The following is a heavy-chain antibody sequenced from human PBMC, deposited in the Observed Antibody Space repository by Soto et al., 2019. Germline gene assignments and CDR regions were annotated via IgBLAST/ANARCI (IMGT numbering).Heavy chain of an antibody. V-gene: IGHV4-34*01. CDR1: GGSFSGYY. Sequence: QVQLQQWGAGLLKPSETLSLTCAVYGGSFSGYYWSWIRQPPGKGLEWIGEINHSGSTNYNPSLKSRLTISVDTSKNQFSLKLSSVTAADTAVYYCARGGGVAPIVNPTPYYYYMDGWGKGTTVTVSS. J-gene: IGHJ6*03. D-gene: IGHD5-12*01. CDR3: ARGGGVAPIVNPTPYYYYMDG. CDR2: INHSGST.